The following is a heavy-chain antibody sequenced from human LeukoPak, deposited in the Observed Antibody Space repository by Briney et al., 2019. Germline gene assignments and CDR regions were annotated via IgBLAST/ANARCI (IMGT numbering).Heavy chain of an antibody. D-gene: IGHD3-22*01. J-gene: IGHJ6*02. CDR3: ARSETTYYYDSSVYFYYYYGMDV. CDR1: GFTFTNYW. V-gene: IGHV3-7*01. Sequence: GGSLRLSCAASGFTFTNYWMTWVRQAPGKGLEWVANIKQDGSEKYYVDSVKGRFTISRDNAKNSLYLQMNSLRAEDTAVYYCARSETTYYYDSSVYFYYYYGMDVWGQGTTVTVSS. CDR2: IKQDGSEK.